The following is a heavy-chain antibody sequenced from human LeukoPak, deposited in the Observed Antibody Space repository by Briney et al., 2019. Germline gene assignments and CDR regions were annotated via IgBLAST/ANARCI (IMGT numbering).Heavy chain of an antibody. J-gene: IGHJ4*02. CDR2: INDSGIT. CDR1: GGSFSGYY. Sequence: SETLSLTCAVYGGSFSGYYWSWVRQPPGKRLEWIGDINDSGITNYNPSVKSRVTISVDTSKNQFSLKLSSVTAADTAVYYCARANYDILTGYSLFDYWGQGTLVTVSS. V-gene: IGHV4-34*01. CDR3: ARANYDILTGYSLFDY. D-gene: IGHD3-9*01.